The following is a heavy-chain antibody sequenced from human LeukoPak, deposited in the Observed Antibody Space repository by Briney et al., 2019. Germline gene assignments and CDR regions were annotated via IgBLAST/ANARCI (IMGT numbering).Heavy chain of an antibody. CDR1: GYTLTELP. CDR2: FDPDDGER. CDR3: ATGTSGSYYVGIVRPIDY. D-gene: IGHD1-26*01. Sequence: ASVKVSCKVSGYTLTELPIHWVRQAPGKGREWMGGFDPDDGERVYAQMFQGRVTMTEDTSSDTASMELSSLRSEDTAVYYCATGTSGSYYVGIVRPIDYWGQGTLVTVSS. V-gene: IGHV1-24*01. J-gene: IGHJ4*02.